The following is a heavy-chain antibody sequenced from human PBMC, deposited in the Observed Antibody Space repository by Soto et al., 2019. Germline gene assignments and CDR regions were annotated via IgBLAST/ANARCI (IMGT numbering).Heavy chain of an antibody. Sequence: GESLKISCAASGFTFSSYSMNWVRQAPGKGLEWVSYISSSSSTIYYADSVKGRFTISRDNAKNSLYLQMNSLRDEDTAVYYCARGGGDYDFWSGYDYWGQGTLVTVSS. CDR1: GFTFSSYS. CDR2: ISSSSSTI. D-gene: IGHD3-3*01. V-gene: IGHV3-48*02. CDR3: ARGGGDYDFWSGYDY. J-gene: IGHJ4*02.